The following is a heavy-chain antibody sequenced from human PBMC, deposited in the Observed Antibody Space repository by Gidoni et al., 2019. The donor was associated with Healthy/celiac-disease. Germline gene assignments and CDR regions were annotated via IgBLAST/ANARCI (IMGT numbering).Heavy chain of an antibody. V-gene: IGHV1-69*01. J-gene: IGHJ4*02. Sequence: QVQLVQSGAEVKKPGSSVKVSCKASGGTFSSYAISWVRQAPGQGLEWMGGIIPIFGTANYAQKFQGRVTITADESTSTAYMELSSLRSEDTAVYYCARGNRPEHRNYYDSSGYYEDFDYWGQGTLVTVSS. CDR3: ARGNRPEHRNYYDSSGYYEDFDY. CDR1: GGTFSSYA. CDR2: IIPIFGTA. D-gene: IGHD3-22*01.